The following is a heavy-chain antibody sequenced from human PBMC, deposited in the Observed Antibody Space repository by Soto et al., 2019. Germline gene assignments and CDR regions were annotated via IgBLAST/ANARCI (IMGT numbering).Heavy chain of an antibody. CDR3: ARAMVVSQNWFDP. V-gene: IGHV4-30-4*01. J-gene: IGHJ5*02. CDR1: GGSISSGDYY. Sequence: QVQLQESGPGLVKPSQTLSLTCTVSGGSISSGDYYWSWIRQPPGKGLEWIGYIYYSGSTYYNPSLKSRVTISVDTSKDQFSLKLSSVTAADTAVYYCARAMVVSQNWFDPWGQGTLVTVSS. CDR2: IYYSGST. D-gene: IGHD2-21*01.